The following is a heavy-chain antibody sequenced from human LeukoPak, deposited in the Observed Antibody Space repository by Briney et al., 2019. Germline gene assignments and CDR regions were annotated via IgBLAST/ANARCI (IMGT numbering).Heavy chain of an antibody. D-gene: IGHD3-10*01. V-gene: IGHV3-7*01. Sequence: PGGSLRLSCAASGFTFSSYWMSWVRQAPGKGLEWVANIKQDGSEKYYVDSVKGRFTISRDNAKNSLYLQMNSLRAEDTAVYYCARAPPSGSGSRSYFDYWGQGTLVTVSS. CDR3: ARAPPSGSGSRSYFDY. CDR1: GFTFSSYW. J-gene: IGHJ4*02. CDR2: IKQDGSEK.